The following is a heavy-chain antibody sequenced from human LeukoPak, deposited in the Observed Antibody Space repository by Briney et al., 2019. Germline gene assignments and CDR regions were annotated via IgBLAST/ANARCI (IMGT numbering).Heavy chain of an antibody. CDR2: ISGSGGST. CDR3: ASDRNAFDY. V-gene: IGHV3-23*01. CDR1: GFTFVSYA. J-gene: IGHJ4*02. Sequence: PGGSLRLSCAASGFTFVSYAISWGRQAAGKGLEWVSAISGSGGSTCYADSVKCRFTSSRDNSKNTLYLQMNSLRADDTAVYYVASDRNAFDYCGQGALVTVSS. D-gene: IGHD2-21*01.